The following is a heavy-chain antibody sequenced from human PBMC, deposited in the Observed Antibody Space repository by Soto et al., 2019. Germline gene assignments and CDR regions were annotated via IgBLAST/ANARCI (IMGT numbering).Heavy chain of an antibody. CDR1: GGSISSYY. CDR2: IYTSGST. Sequence: PSETLFLTCTVSGGSISSYYWRWIRQPAWTGLEWIGRIYTSGSTNYNPSLKSRVTMSVDTSKNQFSLKLSSVTAADTAVYYCARGSIAVAGGNNWFDPWGQGTPVTAPQ. D-gene: IGHD6-19*01. CDR3: ARGSIAVAGGNNWFDP. J-gene: IGHJ5*02. V-gene: IGHV4-4*07.